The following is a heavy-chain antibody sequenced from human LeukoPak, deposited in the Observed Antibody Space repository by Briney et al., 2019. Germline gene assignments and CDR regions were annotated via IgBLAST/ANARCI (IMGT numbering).Heavy chain of an antibody. CDR1: GFSFSNYA. V-gene: IGHV3-30-3*01. Sequence: GALRLSCAASGFSFSNYAIHWVRQAPGKGLEWVAVISYDGSNKYYADSVKGRFTISRDNSKNTLYLQMNSLRAEDTAFYYCARGYGSSSRFPFDYWGQGTLVTVSS. D-gene: IGHD6-6*01. J-gene: IGHJ4*02. CDR3: ARGYGSSSRFPFDY. CDR2: ISYDGSNK.